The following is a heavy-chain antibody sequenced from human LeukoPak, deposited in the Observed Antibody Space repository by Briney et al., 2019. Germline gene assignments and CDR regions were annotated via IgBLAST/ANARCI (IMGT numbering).Heavy chain of an antibody. CDR2: IKQDGSEK. V-gene: IGHV3-7*04. CDR3: ARDLYGDYSPSDY. Sequence: GGSLRLSCAASGFTFSDYWMSWVRQAPGKGLEWVANIKQDGSEKHYVDSVKGRFTISRDNAKNSLYLQMNSLRAEDTAVYYCARDLYGDYSPSDYWGQGTLVTVSS. CDR1: GFTFSDYW. D-gene: IGHD4-17*01. J-gene: IGHJ4*02.